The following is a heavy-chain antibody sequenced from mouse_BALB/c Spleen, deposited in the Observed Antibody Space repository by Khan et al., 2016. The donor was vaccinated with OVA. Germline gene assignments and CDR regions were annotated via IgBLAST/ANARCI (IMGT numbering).Heavy chain of an antibody. Sequence: EVELVESGGGLVKPGGSLKLACAASGFTFSDYYMYWVRQTPEKRLEWVATISDGGRYTYYTDSVKGRVTISRDDAKNILYLQMISLKSEDTGIYYGLRGNYGDPFAYWGQETLVTVSA. J-gene: IGHJ3*01. V-gene: IGHV5-4*02. CDR3: LRGNYGDPFAY. CDR1: GFTFSDYY. D-gene: IGHD2-13*01. CDR2: ISDGGRYT.